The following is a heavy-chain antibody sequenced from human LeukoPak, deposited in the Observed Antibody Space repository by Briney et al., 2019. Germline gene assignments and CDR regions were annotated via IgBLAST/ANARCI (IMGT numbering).Heavy chain of an antibody. CDR1: GGSFSGYY. CDR3: ARKRRMAHYFDY. CDR2: INHSGST. V-gene: IGHV4-34*01. D-gene: IGHD2-8*01. Sequence: SETLSLTCAVYGGSFSGYYWSWIRQPPGKGLEWIGEINHSGSTNYNPSLKSRVTISVDTSKNQFSLKLSSVTAADTAVYYCARKRRMAHYFDYWGQGTLVTVSS. J-gene: IGHJ4*02.